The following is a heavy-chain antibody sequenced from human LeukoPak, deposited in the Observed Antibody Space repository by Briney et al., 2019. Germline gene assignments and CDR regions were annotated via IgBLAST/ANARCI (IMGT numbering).Heavy chain of an antibody. J-gene: IGHJ4*02. CDR3: ARVTGYMIEDYFDY. CDR1: GVSISSSNSY. V-gene: IGHV4-39*07. Sequence: SETLSLTCTVSGVSISSSNSYWGWIRQPPGKGLEWIGSIYYSGSTNYNPSLKSRATISVKTSKNQFSLKLSSVTAADTAVYYCARVTGYMIEDYFDYWGQGTLVTVSS. CDR2: IYYSGST. D-gene: IGHD3-22*01.